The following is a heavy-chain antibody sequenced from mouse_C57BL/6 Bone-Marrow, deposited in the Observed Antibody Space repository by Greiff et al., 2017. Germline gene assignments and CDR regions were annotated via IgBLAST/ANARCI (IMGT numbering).Heavy chain of an antibody. D-gene: IGHD1-1*01. CDR2: ISSGSSTI. CDR1: GFTFSDYG. J-gene: IGHJ4*01. CDR3: AREGTTVDYAMDY. Sequence: DVKLVESGGGLVKPGGSLKLSCAASGFTFSDYGMHWVRQAPEKGLEWVAYISSGSSTIYYADTVKGRFTISSDNAKNTLFLQMTSLRSEDTAMYYCAREGTTVDYAMDYWGQGTSVTVSS. V-gene: IGHV5-17*01.